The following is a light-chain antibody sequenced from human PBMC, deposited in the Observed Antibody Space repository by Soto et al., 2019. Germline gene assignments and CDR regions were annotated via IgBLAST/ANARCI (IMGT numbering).Light chain of an antibody. CDR3: QQHGTSPFT. Sequence: EIVLTQSPGTLSLSPGERATLSCRASQSVSNNSLAWYQQKPGQAPWLLISGASNRATGIPDRFSGTGSGTDFTLASSRLEPEECAGYYCQQHGTSPFTFGPGTKVDLK. CDR2: GAS. J-gene: IGKJ3*01. V-gene: IGKV3-20*01. CDR1: QSVSNNS.